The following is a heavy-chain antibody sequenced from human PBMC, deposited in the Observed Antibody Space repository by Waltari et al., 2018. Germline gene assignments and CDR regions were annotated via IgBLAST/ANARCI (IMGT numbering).Heavy chain of an antibody. Sequence: EVQLVESGGGLVQPGGSLRLSCAASGFTFSSYSMNWVRRAPGKGLECVSYISSSSSTIYYADSVKGRFTISRDNAKNSLYLQMNSLRAEDTAVYYCASAFGATTYYFDYWGQGTLVTVSS. CDR2: ISSSSSTI. D-gene: IGHD1-26*01. V-gene: IGHV3-48*04. CDR3: ASAFGATTYYFDY. J-gene: IGHJ4*02. CDR1: GFTFSSYS.